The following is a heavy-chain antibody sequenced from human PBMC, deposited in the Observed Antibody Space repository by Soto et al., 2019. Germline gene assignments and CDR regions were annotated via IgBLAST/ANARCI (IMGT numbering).Heavy chain of an antibody. CDR2: ISSSSSYI. J-gene: IGHJ4*02. CDR3: ARDPAGGSEMASDY. D-gene: IGHD5-12*01. CDR1: GFTFSSYS. Sequence: EVQLVESGGGMVKPGGSLRLSCAASGFTFSSYSMNWVRQAPGKGLEWVSSISSSSSYIYYADSVKGRFTISRDNAKNSLYLQMNSLRAEDTAVYYCARDPAGGSEMASDYWGQGTLVTVSS. V-gene: IGHV3-21*01.